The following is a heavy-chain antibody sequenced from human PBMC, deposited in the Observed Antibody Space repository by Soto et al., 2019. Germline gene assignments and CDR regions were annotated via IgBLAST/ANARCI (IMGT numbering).Heavy chain of an antibody. CDR3: AKDRDFSTGSGIDY. D-gene: IGHD3-3*01. CDR1: GFIFSGYA. V-gene: IGHV3-23*01. CDR2: LSGSGDNT. J-gene: IGHJ4*02. Sequence: GGSLRLSCAASGFIFSGYAMSWVRQAPGKGLEWVSTLSGSGDNTYYAGSLKGRFTISRDTSKNTLYLQMNSLRAEDTAVYFCAKDRDFSTGSGIDYWGQGTLVTVSS.